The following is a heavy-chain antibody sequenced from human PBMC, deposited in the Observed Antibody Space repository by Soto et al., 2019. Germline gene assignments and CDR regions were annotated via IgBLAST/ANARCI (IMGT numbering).Heavy chain of an antibody. CDR2: IYYSGST. CDR1: GGSISSRGYY. CDR3: ARSGYSYGPNPLLY. J-gene: IGHJ4*02. D-gene: IGHD5-18*01. Sequence: SETLSLTCTVSGGSISSRGYYWSWIRQHPGKGLEWIGYIYYSGSTYYNPSLKSRVTISVDTYKNQFSLKLSSVTAADTAVYYCARSGYSYGPNPLLYWGQGTLVTVSS. V-gene: IGHV4-31*03.